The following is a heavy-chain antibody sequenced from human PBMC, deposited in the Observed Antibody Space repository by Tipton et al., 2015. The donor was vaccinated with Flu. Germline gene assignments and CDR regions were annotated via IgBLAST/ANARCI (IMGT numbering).Heavy chain of an antibody. CDR3: ARTLVAGTNDGYYYYYYMDV. D-gene: IGHD6-19*01. CDR2: IRAHNGNT. J-gene: IGHJ6*03. V-gene: IGHV1-18*04. Sequence: QLVQSGAEVKKPGASVKVSCKASGYTFTSYGISWVRQAPGQGLEWMGWIRAHNGNTNYAQKFQGRVTMTRDTSISTAYMELSRLRSDDTAVYYCARTLVAGTNDGYYYYYYMDVWGKGTTVTVSS. CDR1: GYTFTSYG.